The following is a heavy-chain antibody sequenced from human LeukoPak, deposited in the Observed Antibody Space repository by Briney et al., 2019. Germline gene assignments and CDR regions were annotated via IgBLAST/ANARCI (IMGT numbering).Heavy chain of an antibody. CDR3: AREGYSSGWPYYYYYMDV. J-gene: IGHJ6*03. Sequence: GGSLRLSCGASGFTFSSYGMHWVRQGPGKGLEWVAFIRHEKYHADSVKGRFTISRDNSKNTLYLQMNSLRAEDTAVYYCAREGYSSGWPYYYYYMDVWGKGTTVTVSS. V-gene: IGHV3-30*02. CDR2: IRHEK. D-gene: IGHD6-19*01. CDR1: GFTFSSYG.